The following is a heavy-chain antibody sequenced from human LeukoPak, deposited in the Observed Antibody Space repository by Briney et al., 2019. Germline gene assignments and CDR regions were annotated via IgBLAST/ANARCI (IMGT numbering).Heavy chain of an antibody. D-gene: IGHD3-22*01. V-gene: IGHV1-69*13. J-gene: IGHJ4*02. CDR1: GGTFSSYA. CDR2: IIPIFGTA. Sequence: SVKVSCKASGGTFSSYAISWVRQAPGQGLEWMGGIIPIFGTANYAQKFQGRVTITADESTSTAYMELSSLRSEDAAVYYCARVSYYYDSSGYPPFDYWGQGTLVTVSS. CDR3: ARVSYYYDSSGYPPFDY.